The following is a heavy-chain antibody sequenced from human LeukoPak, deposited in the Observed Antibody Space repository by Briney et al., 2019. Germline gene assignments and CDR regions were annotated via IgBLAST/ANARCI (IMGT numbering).Heavy chain of an antibody. CDR2: ISSGSSHI. J-gene: IGHJ4*02. V-gene: IGHV3-21*01. Sequence: GGSLRLSCAASGFTFSTHSMSWVRQSPGKGLEWVSSISSGSSHIYYADSMQGRFTISRDNAKNSLFLQMNSLRVEDTAPYYCARDFRTQLDGYSPPYHFDYWGQGALVTVSS. D-gene: IGHD5-24*01. CDR3: ARDFRTQLDGYSPPYHFDY. CDR1: GFTFSTHS.